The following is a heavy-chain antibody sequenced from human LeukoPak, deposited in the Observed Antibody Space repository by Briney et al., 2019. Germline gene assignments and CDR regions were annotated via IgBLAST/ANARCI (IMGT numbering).Heavy chain of an antibody. D-gene: IGHD2-15*01. J-gene: IGHJ4*02. CDR1: GGSISSGSYY. CDR2: IYTSGST. CDR3: ARDYACSGGSCYWSGYYFDY. Sequence: PSQTLSLTCTVSGGSISSGSYYWSWIRQPAGKGLEWIGRIYTSGSTNYNPSLKSRVTMSVDTSKNQFSLKLSSVTAADTAVYYCARDYACSGGSCYWSGYYFDYWGQGTLVTVSS. V-gene: IGHV4-61*02.